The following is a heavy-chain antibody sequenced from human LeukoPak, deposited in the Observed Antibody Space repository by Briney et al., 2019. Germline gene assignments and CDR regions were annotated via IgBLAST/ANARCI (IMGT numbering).Heavy chain of an antibody. CDR3: ARLYRSLYYYYYGMDV. CDR1: GGSFSGYY. CDR2: INHSGST. V-gene: IGHV4-34*01. D-gene: IGHD2-8*01. J-gene: IGHJ6*02. Sequence: PSETLSRTCAVYGGSFSGYYWSWIRQPPGKGLEWIGEINHSGSTNYNPSLKSRVTISVDTSKNQFSLKLSSVTAADTAVYYCARLYRSLYYYYYGMDVWGQGTTVTVSS.